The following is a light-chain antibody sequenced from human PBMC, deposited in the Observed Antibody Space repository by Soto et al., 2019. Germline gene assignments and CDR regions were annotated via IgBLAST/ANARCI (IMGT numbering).Light chain of an antibody. CDR1: QGISNY. V-gene: IGKV1-27*01. J-gene: IGKJ3*01. CDR2: AAS. Sequence: IQMTQSPSSLSASVGDRVAITCRASQGISNYLAWYQQKPWKVPNLLIYAASTLQSGFPSRFSVSGSGTDFTITISSLQPEDVVTYYCQKYNSAPFTFGPGTKVDIK. CDR3: QKYNSAPFT.